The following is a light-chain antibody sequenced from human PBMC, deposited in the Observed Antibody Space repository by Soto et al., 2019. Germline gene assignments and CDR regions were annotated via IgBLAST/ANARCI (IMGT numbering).Light chain of an antibody. Sequence: DIRMTQSPPSLSASVGDKVTITCRASQDIYNFVAWYQQKPGEVPKLLIYDASTLRSVASSRFSGSGSGTIFTLAINSLQPEDVGSYFCQKYDTVPLTFGQGTKVEV. J-gene: IGKJ1*01. V-gene: IGKV1-27*01. CDR2: DAS. CDR3: QKYDTVPLT. CDR1: QDIYNF.